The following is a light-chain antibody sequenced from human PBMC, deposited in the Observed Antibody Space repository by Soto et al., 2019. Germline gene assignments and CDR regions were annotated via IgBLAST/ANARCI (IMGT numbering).Light chain of an antibody. V-gene: IGLV2-14*01. CDR3: ISYRSSSTLVV. CDR2: EVS. Sequence: QSALTQPASVSGSPGQSITISCTGTSSDVGGYNYVSWYQQHPGTAPKLMIYEVSTRPSWVSNRFSGPKSGNTASLTISGLQAEDEGEYYCISYRSSSTLVVFCGGTKLTVL. J-gene: IGLJ2*01. CDR1: SSDVGGYNY.